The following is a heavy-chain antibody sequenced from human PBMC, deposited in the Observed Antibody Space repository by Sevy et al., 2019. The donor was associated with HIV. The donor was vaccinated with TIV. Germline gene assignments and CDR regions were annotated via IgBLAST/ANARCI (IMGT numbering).Heavy chain of an antibody. CDR1: GFTFSSYA. D-gene: IGHD5-12*01. J-gene: IGHJ4*02. V-gene: IGHV3-30-3*01. Sequence: GGSLRLSCAASGFTFSSYAMHWVRQAPGKGLEWVAVISYDGSNKYYADSVKGRFTISRDNSKNMLYLQMNSLRAEDTAVYYCARDLGATAGYYFDYWGQGTLVTVSS. CDR2: ISYDGSNK. CDR3: ARDLGATAGYYFDY.